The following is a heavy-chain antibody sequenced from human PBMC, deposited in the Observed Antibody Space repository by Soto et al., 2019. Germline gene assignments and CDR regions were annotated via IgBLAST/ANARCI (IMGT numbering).Heavy chain of an antibody. CDR1: GGTFSSYA. V-gene: IGHV1-69*06. Sequence: SVKVSCKASGGTFSSYAISWVRQAPGQGLEWMGGIIPIFGTANYAQKFQGRVTITADKSTSTAYMELSSLRSEDTAVYYCARNYYYDSSGYYNQLAYGMDVWGQGTTVTVSS. J-gene: IGHJ6*02. D-gene: IGHD3-22*01. CDR2: IIPIFGTA. CDR3: ARNYYYDSSGYYNQLAYGMDV.